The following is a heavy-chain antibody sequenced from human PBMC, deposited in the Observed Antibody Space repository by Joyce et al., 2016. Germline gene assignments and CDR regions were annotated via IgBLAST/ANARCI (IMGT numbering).Heavy chain of an antibody. CDR3: ARDIHYYNSSGYYWVAFDI. Sequence: QVQLVQSGSEVKKPGASVEVSCKDSGYIFTTYGISWVRQAPGQGFEWMGWTSAHNSNTKYAQKCQGRVTMTIDTSASTAYMELESLRSDDTAVYYCARDIHYYNSSGYYWVAFDIWGQGTMVSVSS. CDR2: TSAHNSNT. V-gene: IGHV1-18*01. D-gene: IGHD3-22*01. CDR1: GYIFTTYG. J-gene: IGHJ3*02.